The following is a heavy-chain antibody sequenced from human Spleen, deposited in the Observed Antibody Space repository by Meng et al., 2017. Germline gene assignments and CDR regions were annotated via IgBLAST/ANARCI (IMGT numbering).Heavy chain of an antibody. CDR3: ARDIATWYYYYGMDV. Sequence: GESLKISCVASGFTFSSYSMNWVRQAPGKGLEWVSSISSSSSYIYYADSVKGRFTISRDNAKNSLYLQMNSLRAEDTAVYYCARDIATWYYYYGMDVWGQGTTVTVSS. J-gene: IGHJ6*02. V-gene: IGHV3-21*01. CDR1: GFTFSSYS. D-gene: IGHD1-26*01. CDR2: ISSSSSYI.